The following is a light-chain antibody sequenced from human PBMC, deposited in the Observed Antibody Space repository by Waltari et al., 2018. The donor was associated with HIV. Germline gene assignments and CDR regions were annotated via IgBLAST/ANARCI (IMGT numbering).Light chain of an antibody. CDR2: GAS. V-gene: IGKV3-15*01. CDR3: QQYNNWPWT. J-gene: IGKJ1*01. Sequence: EIVMTQSPATLSVSPGERATLSCSASQSVSSSLARYQQKPGQAPRLLVYGASTRATGSPARFSGSGAGTVFTLTISSLQSEDFAVYYCQQYNNWPWTFGQGSKVEIK. CDR1: QSVSSS.